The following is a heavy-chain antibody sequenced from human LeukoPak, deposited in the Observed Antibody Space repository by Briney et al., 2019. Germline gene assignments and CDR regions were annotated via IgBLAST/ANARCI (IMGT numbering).Heavy chain of an antibody. J-gene: IGHJ3*02. CDR2: IYPGDSDN. Sequence: GESLQISCKGSGYSFISYWIGWVLQMPGKSLERMVVIYPGDSDNRYSPSFQGQVTISADKSISTAYLQWSSLKASDTAMYYCARHESIAVAAINDAFDIWGQGTMVTVSS. V-gene: IGHV5-51*01. D-gene: IGHD6-19*01. CDR1: GYSFISYW. CDR3: ARHESIAVAAINDAFDI.